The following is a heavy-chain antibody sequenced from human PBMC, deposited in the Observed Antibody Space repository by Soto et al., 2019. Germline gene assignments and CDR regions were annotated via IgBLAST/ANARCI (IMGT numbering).Heavy chain of an antibody. CDR1: GFTFSNAW. V-gene: IGHV3-15*01. CDR3: TTEGPGYCTNGVCSSLDY. D-gene: IGHD2-8*01. CDR2: IKSKTDGGTT. Sequence: LRLSCAASGFTFSNAWMSWVRQAPGKGLEWVGRIKSKTDGGTTDYAAPVKGRFTISRDDSKNTLNLQMNSLKTEDTAVYYCTTEGPGYCTNGVCSSLDYWGQGTLVTVSS. J-gene: IGHJ4*02.